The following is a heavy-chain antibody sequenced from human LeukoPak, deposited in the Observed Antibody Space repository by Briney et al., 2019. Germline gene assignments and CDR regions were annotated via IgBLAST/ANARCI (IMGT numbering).Heavy chain of an antibody. V-gene: IGHV4-30-4*01. CDR1: GGSIGSGDYY. Sequence: SQTLSLTCNVSGGSIGSGDYYWSWIRQPPGKGLEWIGYICYSGSTYYNPSLKSRVTISVDTSKNQFSLRLSSVTAADTAVYYCVRRDSTYYSGGRFDPWGQGTLVTVSS. CDR3: VRRDSTYYSGGRFDP. CDR2: ICYSGST. J-gene: IGHJ5*02. D-gene: IGHD2/OR15-2a*01.